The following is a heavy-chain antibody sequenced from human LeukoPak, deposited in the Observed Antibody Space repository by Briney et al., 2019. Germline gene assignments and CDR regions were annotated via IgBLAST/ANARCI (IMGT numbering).Heavy chain of an antibody. V-gene: IGHV1-2*06. CDR2: INPNSGGT. Sequence: ASVKVSCKASGYTFTGYYMHWVRQAPGQGLECMGRINPNSGGTNYAQKFQGRVTMTRDTTISTAYMELSRLRSDDTAVYYCARVWYYYGSGSPVFAFDIWGQGTMVTVSS. J-gene: IGHJ3*02. CDR3: ARVWYYYGSGSPVFAFDI. CDR1: GYTFTGYY. D-gene: IGHD3-10*01.